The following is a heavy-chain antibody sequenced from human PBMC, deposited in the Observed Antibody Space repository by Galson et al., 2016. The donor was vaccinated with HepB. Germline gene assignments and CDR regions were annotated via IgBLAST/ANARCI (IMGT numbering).Heavy chain of an antibody. Sequence: SETLSLTCAVSGDSISSTNWWSWVCQPPGKGLEWIGEIYHSGSTNYNPSLKSRVTISVDKAQNQLSLRMSSVTAADTAVYYCARVPWSAYYVDYWGQGTLVTVSS. J-gene: IGHJ4*02. CDR2: IYHSGST. D-gene: IGHD3-3*01. CDR3: ARVPWSAYYVDY. CDR1: GDSISSTNW. V-gene: IGHV4-4*02.